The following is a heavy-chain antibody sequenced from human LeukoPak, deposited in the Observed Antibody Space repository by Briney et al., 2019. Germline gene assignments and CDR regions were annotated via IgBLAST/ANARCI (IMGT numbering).Heavy chain of an antibody. Sequence: PSETLSLTCAVYGGSFSGYYWSWIRQPPGKGLEWIGEINHSGSTNYNPSLKSRVTISVDTSKNQFSLKLSSVTAADTAVYYCARGPHTGVNYYDSSGYYYGGQGTLVSVSS. D-gene: IGHD3-22*01. CDR2: INHSGST. CDR3: ARGPHTGVNYYDSSGYYY. V-gene: IGHV4-34*01. J-gene: IGHJ4*02. CDR1: GGSFSGYY.